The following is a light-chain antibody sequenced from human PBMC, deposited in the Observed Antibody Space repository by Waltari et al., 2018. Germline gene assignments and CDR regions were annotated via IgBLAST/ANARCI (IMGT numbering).Light chain of an antibody. V-gene: IGLV1-44*01. Sequence: QSVLTQPPSASGTHGQRVTISCSGRSSNIGGHTVAWYQQVQGAAPNLLIYISNERPSGVPDRFSGSKSGTSASLAISGLQSEDEALYYCAAWDDSLSGVVFGGGTKLTVL. J-gene: IGLJ2*01. CDR2: ISN. CDR1: SSNIGGHT. CDR3: AAWDDSLSGVV.